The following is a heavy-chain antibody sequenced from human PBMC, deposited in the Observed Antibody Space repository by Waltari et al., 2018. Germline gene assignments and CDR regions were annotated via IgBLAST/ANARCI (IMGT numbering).Heavy chain of an antibody. D-gene: IGHD3-10*01. CDR3: AKDMGRPEGAFDI. CDR2: ISWDGGST. CDR1: GFTFEDYA. V-gene: IGHV3-43D*04. Sequence: EVQLVASGGVVVQPGGSLRLSCAGSGFTFEDYAMHWVRQAPGKGLEWVSLISWDGGSTYYADSVKGRFTISRDNSKNSLYLQMNSLRAEDTALYYCAKDMGRPEGAFDIWGQGTMVTVSS. J-gene: IGHJ3*02.